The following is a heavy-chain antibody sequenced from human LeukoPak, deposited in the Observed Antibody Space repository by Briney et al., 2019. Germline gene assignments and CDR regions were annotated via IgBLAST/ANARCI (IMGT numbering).Heavy chain of an antibody. CDR3: ARDRGSSGRLGRFDN. J-gene: IGHJ4*02. V-gene: IGHV3-7*01. Sequence: GGSLRLSCAASGFTLSTYWMTWVRQAPGKGLEWVANIKQDGSEKYYVDSVKGRFTISRDNAKRLLYLQMNSLRVEDTAVYYCARDRGSSGRLGRFDNWGQGALVTVSP. CDR1: GFTLSTYW. D-gene: IGHD6-19*01. CDR2: IKQDGSEK.